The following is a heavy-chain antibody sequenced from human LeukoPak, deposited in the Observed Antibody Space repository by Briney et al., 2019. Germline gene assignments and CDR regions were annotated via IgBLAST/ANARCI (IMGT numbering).Heavy chain of an antibody. D-gene: IGHD6-13*01. Sequence: GGSLRLSCAASGFTFSSYSMNWVRQAPGKGLEWVLSISSSSSYIYYADSVKGRFTISRDNAKNSLYLQMNSLRAEDTAVYYCARALVTRTGTKQLVRYDGMDVWGQGTTVTVSS. CDR3: ARALVTRTGTKQLVRYDGMDV. J-gene: IGHJ6*02. CDR1: GFTFSSYS. CDR2: ISSSSSYI. V-gene: IGHV3-21*01.